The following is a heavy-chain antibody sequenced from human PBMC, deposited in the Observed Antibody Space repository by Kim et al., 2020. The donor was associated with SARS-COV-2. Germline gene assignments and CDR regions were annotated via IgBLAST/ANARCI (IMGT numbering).Heavy chain of an antibody. D-gene: IGHD6-13*01. J-gene: IGHJ6*02. CDR3: AREREAGRGIRLYYGMDV. Sequence: QGRVTMTRDTSTSTVYMELSSLRSEDTAVYYCAREREAGRGIRLYYGMDVWGQGTTVTVSS. V-gene: IGHV1-46*01.